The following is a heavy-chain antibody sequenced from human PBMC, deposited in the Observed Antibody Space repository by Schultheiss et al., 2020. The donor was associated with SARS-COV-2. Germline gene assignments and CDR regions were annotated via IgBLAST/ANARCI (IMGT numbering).Heavy chain of an antibody. V-gene: IGHV4-61*01. CDR2: IYYSGST. CDR1: GYSISSGYY. J-gene: IGHJ4*02. CDR3: ARGRFLEWLPEDY. Sequence: SETLSLTCGVSGYSISSGYYWSWIRQPPGKGLEWIGYIYYSGSTKYNPSLKSRVTISVDTSKNQFSLKLSSVTAADTAVYYCARGRFLEWLPEDYWGQGTLVTVSS. D-gene: IGHD3-3*01.